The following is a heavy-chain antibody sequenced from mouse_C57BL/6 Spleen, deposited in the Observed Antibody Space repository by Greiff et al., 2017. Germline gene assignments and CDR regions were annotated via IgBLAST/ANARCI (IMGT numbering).Heavy chain of an antibody. Sequence: QVQLQQPGAELVKPGASVKLSCKASGYTFTSYWMHWVKQRPGQGLEWIGMIHPNSGSTNYNEKFKSKATLTVDKSSSTAYMQLSSLTSEDSAVYYCARERDYGNYLYYAMDYWGQGTSVTVSS. CDR3: ARERDYGNYLYYAMDY. CDR2: IHPNSGST. CDR1: GYTFTSYW. D-gene: IGHD2-1*01. V-gene: IGHV1-64*01. J-gene: IGHJ4*01.